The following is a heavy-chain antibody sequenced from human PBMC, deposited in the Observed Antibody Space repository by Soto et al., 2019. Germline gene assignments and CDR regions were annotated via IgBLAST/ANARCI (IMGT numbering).Heavy chain of an antibody. CDR2: INQDGGGT. J-gene: IGHJ4*02. Sequence: GGSLRLSCVASGFTFIASFMGWVRQAPGKGLEWVANINQDGGGTYYVDSVEGRFTISRDNAKDSLYLQMNSLRGEDTAVYYCARYFRGSGRYFFDYWGQGTLVTVSS. D-gene: IGHD6-19*01. CDR1: GFTFIASF. CDR3: ARYFRGSGRYFFDY. V-gene: IGHV3-7*03.